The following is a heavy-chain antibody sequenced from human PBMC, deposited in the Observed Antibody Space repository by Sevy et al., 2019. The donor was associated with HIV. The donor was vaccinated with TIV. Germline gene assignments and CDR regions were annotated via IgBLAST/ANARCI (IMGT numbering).Heavy chain of an antibody. V-gene: IGHV1-46*01. D-gene: IGHD3-22*01. Sequence: ASVKVSCKASGYTFTNYFMHWVRQAPGQGLERMGIINPSGGSTTYAQKFQGRVTMTRDTSTSTVYMELTSLRSEDTAVYYCARDLLTYSYDSSGYLSLWFDPWGQGTLVTVSS. CDR3: ARDLLTYSYDSSGYLSLWFDP. CDR2: INPSGGST. J-gene: IGHJ5*02. CDR1: GYTFTNYF.